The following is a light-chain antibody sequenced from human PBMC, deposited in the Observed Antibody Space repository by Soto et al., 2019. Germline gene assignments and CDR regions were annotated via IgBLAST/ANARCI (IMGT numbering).Light chain of an antibody. CDR1: QGISNY. CDR3: QEYSKWPLFT. CDR2: AAS. Sequence: MTQSPSSLSASVGDRVTITCRASQGISNYVAWYQQKPGQAPTLLIYAASTRATGLPARFSGSGSGTDFTLTISSLQSEDFAVYYCQEYSKWPLFTFGPGTRVDIK. J-gene: IGKJ3*01. V-gene: IGKV3-15*01.